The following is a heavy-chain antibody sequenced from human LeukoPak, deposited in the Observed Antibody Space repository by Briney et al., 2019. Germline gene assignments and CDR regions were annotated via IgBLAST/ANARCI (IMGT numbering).Heavy chain of an antibody. V-gene: IGHV3-21*01. CDR1: GFTFSSYS. CDR2: ISSSSSYI. D-gene: IGHD6-13*01. CDR3: ARAPGDSSCWYDAFDI. J-gene: IGHJ3*02. Sequence: QAGGSLRLSCAASGFTFSSYSMNWVRQAPGKGLEWVSSISSSSSYIYYADPVKGRFTISRDNAKNSLYLQMNSLRAEDTAVYYCARAPGDSSCWYDAFDIWGQGTMVTVSS.